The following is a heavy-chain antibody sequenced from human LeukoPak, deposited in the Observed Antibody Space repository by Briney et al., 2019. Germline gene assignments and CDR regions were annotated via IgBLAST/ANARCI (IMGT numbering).Heavy chain of an antibody. CDR2: ISGGGGST. J-gene: IGHJ3*02. D-gene: IGHD3-9*01. V-gene: IGHV3-23*01. CDR3: AKASILRYFDWFASAFDI. CDR1: GFTFSSYA. Sequence: GGSLRLSCAASGFTFSSYAMSWVRQAPGKGLEWVSAISGGGGSTYYADSVKGRFTISRDDSKNTLYLQMNSLRAEDTAVYYCAKASILRYFDWFASAFDIWGQGTMVTVSS.